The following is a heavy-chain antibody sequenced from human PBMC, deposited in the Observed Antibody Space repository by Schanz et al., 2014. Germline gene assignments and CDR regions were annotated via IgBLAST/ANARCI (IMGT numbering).Heavy chain of an antibody. V-gene: IGHV3-33*01. J-gene: IGHJ6*02. CDR3: ARDSGPYYDKSMDV. Sequence: QVQLVESGGGVVQFGRSLRLSCVASGFTFSSYGMHWVRQAPGKGLEWVAVIWSDGSGKYYADSVKGRFTISRDSPKNTLYLQMNSLRAKDTALYYCARDSGPYYDKSMDVWGQGTTVAVSS. D-gene: IGHD3-9*01. CDR1: GFTFSSYG. CDR2: IWSDGSGK.